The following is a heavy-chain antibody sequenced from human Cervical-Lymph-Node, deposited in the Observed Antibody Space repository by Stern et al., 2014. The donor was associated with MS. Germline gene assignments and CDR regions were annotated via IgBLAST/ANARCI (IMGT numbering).Heavy chain of an antibody. J-gene: IGHJ6*02. CDR3: SRDGVGAPGGPYVIDF. V-gene: IGHV1-18*04. CDR2: ISTYNGNT. D-gene: IGHD1-26*01. CDR1: GYTFISYG. Sequence: QVQLVQSGAEVKKPGASVKVSCKASGYTFISYGISWVRQAPGQGLEWMGWISTYNGNTKCAQKLQGRVTMITDTSTRKAYMELRSRRSDYAAVYYCSRDGVGAPGGPYVIDFWGQGTTVTVSS.